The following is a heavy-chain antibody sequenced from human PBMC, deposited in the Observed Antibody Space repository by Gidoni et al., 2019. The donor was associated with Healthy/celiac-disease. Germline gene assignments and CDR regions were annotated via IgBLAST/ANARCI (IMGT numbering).Heavy chain of an antibody. CDR1: GFTFSDYY. CDR3: AGCSGGSCFEWFDP. V-gene: IGHV3-11*01. Sequence: QVQLVESGGGLVKPGGSLSLSCAASGFTFSDYYMSWIRQAPGKVLGWVSYISSSGSTIYYADSVQGRFTISRDNAKNSLYLQMNSLRAEDTSVYYCAGCSGGSCFEWFDPWGQGTLVTVSS. CDR2: ISSSGSTI. D-gene: IGHD2-15*01. J-gene: IGHJ5*02.